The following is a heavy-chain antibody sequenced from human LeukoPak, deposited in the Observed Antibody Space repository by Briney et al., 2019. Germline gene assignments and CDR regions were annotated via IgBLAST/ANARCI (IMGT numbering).Heavy chain of an antibody. CDR3: AHSSGYAYGLDS. CDR1: GLTFSNVW. CDR2: ISSSSSYI. D-gene: IGHD5-12*01. V-gene: IGHV3-21*01. J-gene: IGHJ4*02. Sequence: GGSLRLSCAASGLTFSNVWMSWARQAPGKGLEWVSSISSSSSYIYYADSVRGRFTISRDNAKNSLYLQMNSLRAEDTALYYCAHSSGYAYGLDSWGQGTLVTVSS.